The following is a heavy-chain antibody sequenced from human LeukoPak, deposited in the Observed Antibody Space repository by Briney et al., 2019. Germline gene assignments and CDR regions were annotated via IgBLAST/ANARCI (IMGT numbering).Heavy chain of an antibody. Sequence: SETLSLTCTVSGGSISSYYWSWIRQPAGKGLEWIGRIYTSGSTNYNPSLKSRVTISVDTSKNQFSLKLSSVTAADAAVYYCARRYYYGSGSYDSYYYYYYMDVWGKGTTVTISS. V-gene: IGHV4-4*07. CDR2: IYTSGST. CDR3: ARRYYYGSGSYDSYYYYYYMDV. CDR1: GGSISSYY. D-gene: IGHD3-10*01. J-gene: IGHJ6*03.